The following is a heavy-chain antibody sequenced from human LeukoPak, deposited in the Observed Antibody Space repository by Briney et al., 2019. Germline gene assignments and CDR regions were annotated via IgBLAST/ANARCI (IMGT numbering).Heavy chain of an antibody. Sequence: GGSLRLSCAASGFTFSSYGMHWVRQAPGKGLEWVAVIWYDGSNKYYADSVKGRFTISRDNSKNTLYLQMNSLRAEDTAVYYCARDFKVATFGTYDYYYGMDVWGQGTTVTVSS. CDR3: ARDFKVATFGTYDYYYGMDV. D-gene: IGHD3-16*01. CDR1: GFTFSSYG. CDR2: IWYDGSNK. V-gene: IGHV3-33*01. J-gene: IGHJ6*02.